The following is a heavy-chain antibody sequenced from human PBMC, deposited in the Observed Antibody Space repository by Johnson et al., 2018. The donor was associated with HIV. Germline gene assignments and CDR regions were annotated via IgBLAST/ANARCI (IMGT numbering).Heavy chain of an antibody. Sequence: QVQLLESGGGVVQPGRSLRLSCAASGFTFSSYGIHWVRQAPGKGLECVAAISYDGGTTYYSDSVKGRFTISRDNAKNSLFLQMNSLRAEDTALYYCAREGGYCTDGVCYFAFDIWGQGTMVTVSS. CDR3: AREGGYCTDGVCYFAFDI. CDR2: ISYDGGTT. J-gene: IGHJ3*02. D-gene: IGHD2-8*01. V-gene: IGHV3-30*19. CDR1: GFTFSSYG.